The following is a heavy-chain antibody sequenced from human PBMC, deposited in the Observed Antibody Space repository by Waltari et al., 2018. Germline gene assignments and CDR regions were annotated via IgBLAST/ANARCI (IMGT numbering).Heavy chain of an antibody. D-gene: IGHD1-26*01. CDR3: AKDRGRRYFDY. J-gene: IGHJ4*02. CDR2: ISWNRGSK. V-gene: IGHV3-9*01. CDR1: GFTFDDYA. Sequence: EVQLVESGGGLVQPGRSLRLSCAASGFTFDDYAMHWVRQAPGKGLDGGSGISWNRGSKGDADSVKGRFTISRDNAKNSLYLQMNSLRAEDTALYYCAKDRGRRYFDYWGQGTLVTVSS.